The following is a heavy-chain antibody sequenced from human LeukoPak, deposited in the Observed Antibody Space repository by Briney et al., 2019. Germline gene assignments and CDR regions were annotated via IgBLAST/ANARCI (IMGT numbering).Heavy chain of an antibody. CDR3: ARGVSYSFDF. D-gene: IGHD1-26*01. Sequence: QTLSLTCAISGDSVSSTSAAWNWIRQSPSRGLEWLGGTYYRSQWYNEYAASVISRITINSDTSKNQFSLHLNSVTPGDTAVYYCARGVSYSFDFWGQGTLVTVSS. CDR1: GDSVSSTSAA. V-gene: IGHV6-1*01. J-gene: IGHJ4*02. CDR2: TYYRSQWYN.